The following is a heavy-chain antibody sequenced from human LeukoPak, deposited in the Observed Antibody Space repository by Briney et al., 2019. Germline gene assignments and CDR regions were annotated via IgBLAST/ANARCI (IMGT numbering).Heavy chain of an antibody. J-gene: IGHJ4*02. CDR3: ARYSYGFDY. Sequence: SETLSLTCSVSGGSISSSSDYWGWVRQPPGKGLEWIGSIYHSETTYYNPSLKSRVIISVDTSKNQFSLKLSSVTAADTAVYYCARYSYGFDYWGQGTLVTVSS. CDR2: IYHSETT. CDR1: GGSISSSSDY. V-gene: IGHV4-39*07. D-gene: IGHD5-18*01.